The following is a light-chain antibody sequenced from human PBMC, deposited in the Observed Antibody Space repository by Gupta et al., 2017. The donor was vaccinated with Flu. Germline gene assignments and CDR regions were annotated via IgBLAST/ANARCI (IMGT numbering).Light chain of an antibody. J-gene: IGLJ3*02. CDR1: NIGSKT. CDR2: DDS. CDR3: QVWDSGSVYPSWV. Sequence: TARCSWRRTNIGSKTVHRYQQKPGQAPVLVVNDDSARPSGRPERFSAANSGNTAALPISRVEAGDEADYYCQVWDSGSVYPSWVFGGGTKLTVL. V-gene: IGLV3-21*02.